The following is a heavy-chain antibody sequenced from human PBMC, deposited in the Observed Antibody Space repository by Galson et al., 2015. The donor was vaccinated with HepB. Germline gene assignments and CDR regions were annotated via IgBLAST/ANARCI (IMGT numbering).Heavy chain of an antibody. CDR2: IIPIFGTA. J-gene: IGHJ6*02. CDR1: GGTFSSYA. CDR3: ARSVVTATAEYYYYGMDV. D-gene: IGHD2-21*02. Sequence: SVKVSCKTSGGTFSSYAISWVRQAPGQGLEWMGGIIPIFGTANYAQKFQGRVTITADESTSTAYMELSSLRSEDTAVYYCARSVVTATAEYYYYGMDVWGQGTTVTVSS. V-gene: IGHV1-69*13.